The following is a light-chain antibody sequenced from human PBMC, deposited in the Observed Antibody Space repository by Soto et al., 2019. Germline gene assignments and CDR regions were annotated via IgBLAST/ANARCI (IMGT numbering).Light chain of an antibody. V-gene: IGLV1-51*01. CDR1: SSNIGGNS. Sequence: QYVRRPPPSVSAAPGQKVTISCSVSSSNIGGNSVSWYQQLPGTAPKLLIYDDNKRPSGIPDRFSGSKSGTSATLGITGFQTGDEADYYCGSWDSSLSAYVFGTGTKVTVL. J-gene: IGLJ1*01. CDR3: GSWDSSLSAYV. CDR2: DDN.